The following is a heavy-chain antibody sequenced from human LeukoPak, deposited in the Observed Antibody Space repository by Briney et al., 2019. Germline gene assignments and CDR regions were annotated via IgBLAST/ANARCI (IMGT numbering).Heavy chain of an antibody. CDR3: AADYYGSGSYYPQGN. Sequence: SVTVSCKASGGTFSSYAISWVRQAPGQGLEWMGRIIPILGIANYAQKFQGRATITADKSTSTAYMEVSSLRSEDTAVYYCAADYYGSGSYYPQGNWGQGTLVTVSS. D-gene: IGHD3-10*01. CDR1: GGTFSSYA. J-gene: IGHJ4*02. V-gene: IGHV1-69*04. CDR2: IIPILGIA.